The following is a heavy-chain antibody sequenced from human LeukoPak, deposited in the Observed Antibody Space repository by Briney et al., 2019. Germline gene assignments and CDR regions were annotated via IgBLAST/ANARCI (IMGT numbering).Heavy chain of an antibody. CDR3: ARHVVGATPQYFQH. Sequence: SETLSLTCTVSGGSISSYYWSWIRQPPGKGLEWIGCIYYSGSTNYNPSLKSRVTISVDTSRNQFSLKLSSVTAADTAVYYCARHVVGATPQYFQHWGQGTLVSVSS. J-gene: IGHJ1*01. CDR1: GGSISSYY. D-gene: IGHD1-26*01. CDR2: IYYSGST. V-gene: IGHV4-59*08.